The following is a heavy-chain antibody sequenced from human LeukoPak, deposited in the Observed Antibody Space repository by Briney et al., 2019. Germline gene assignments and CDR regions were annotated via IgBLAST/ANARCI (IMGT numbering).Heavy chain of an antibody. V-gene: IGHV1-2*02. Sequence: ASVKVSCKASRYIFTSYYIHWVRQAPGQGLEWMGWINPNNGGTKYAQKFHGRVTMTSDTSISTAYMELSRLRSDDTAMYYCARGSSGWTFDAFDIWGQGTMVTVSS. CDR3: ARGSSGWTFDAFDI. CDR1: RYIFTSYY. CDR2: INPNNGGT. J-gene: IGHJ3*02. D-gene: IGHD6-19*01.